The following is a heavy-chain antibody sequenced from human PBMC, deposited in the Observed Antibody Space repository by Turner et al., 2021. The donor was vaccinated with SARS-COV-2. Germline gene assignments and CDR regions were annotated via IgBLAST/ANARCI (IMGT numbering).Heavy chain of an antibody. CDR2: ISHSGST. Sequence: QVQLQQWGAGLLKPSETLPLTCAAYGGSFCCYYVSWIRQSPGKGLEWIGEISHSGSTTYNPSLKSRVTLSVDRSKIQFSLRLSSVTAADTAVYYCARVNYGGVTVRDYYAYYGMDVWGQGTTVTVS. CDR1: GGSFCCYY. D-gene: IGHD2-21*02. J-gene: IGHJ6*02. V-gene: IGHV4-34*01. CDR3: ARVNYGGVTVRDYYAYYGMDV.